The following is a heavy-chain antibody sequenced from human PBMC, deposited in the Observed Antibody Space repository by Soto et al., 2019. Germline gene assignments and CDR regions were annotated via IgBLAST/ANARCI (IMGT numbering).Heavy chain of an antibody. CDR2: IYYSGST. V-gene: IGHV4-31*03. CDR3: ARGVTMVRGVIHTPYFDY. D-gene: IGHD3-10*01. J-gene: IGHJ4*02. CDR1: GGSISSGGYY. Sequence: QVQLQESGPGLVKPSQTLSLTCTVSGGSISSGGYYWSWIRQHPGKGLEWIGYIYYSGSTYYNPSLKSRVTIAVDTSKNQFALKLSSVTAADTAVYYCARGVTMVRGVIHTPYFDYWGQGTRVTVSS.